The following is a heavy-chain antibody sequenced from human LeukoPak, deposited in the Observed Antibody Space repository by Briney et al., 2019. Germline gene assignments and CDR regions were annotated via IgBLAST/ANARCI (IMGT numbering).Heavy chain of an antibody. D-gene: IGHD5-12*01. V-gene: IGHV4-59*01. CDR3: ARDRVSGSVDY. CDR2: IYYSGST. Sequence: PSETLSLTCTVSGGSISSYYWSWIRQPPGKGLEWIGYIYYSGSTNYNPSLKSRVTISVDTSKNQFSLKLSSVTAADTAVYYCARDRVSGSVDYWGQGTLVTVSS. J-gene: IGHJ4*02. CDR1: GGSISSYY.